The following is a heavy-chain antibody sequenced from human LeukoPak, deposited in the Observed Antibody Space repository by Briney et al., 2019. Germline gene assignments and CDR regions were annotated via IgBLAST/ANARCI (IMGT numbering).Heavy chain of an antibody. Sequence: ASVKVSCKASGYTFTNYNISWGRQAPGQGLEWRGWINTYKGDTLYAQKLQGRVTMTADTSTNTAYMELRSLRFDDTAVYYCARVFGYRYGDNCFYFFDTWGQGFRVTVSS. V-gene: IGHV1-18*01. J-gene: IGHJ4*02. CDR1: GYTFTNYN. D-gene: IGHD4-23*01. CDR3: ARVFGYRYGDNCFYFFDT. CDR2: INTYKGDT.